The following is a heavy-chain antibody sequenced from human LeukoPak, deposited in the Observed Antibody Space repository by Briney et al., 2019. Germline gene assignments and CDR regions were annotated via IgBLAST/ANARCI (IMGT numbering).Heavy chain of an antibody. CDR3: ARAVAGSRNGFDV. D-gene: IGHD6-13*01. Sequence: ASVKVSCKASRYTFSNYYINWVRQAPGQGLEGMGIINPSGDYTNYAQRFQGRVTMTRDTSTSTVYMELSSLRSEDTADYYCARAVAGSRNGFDVWGRGTTVTVSS. CDR1: RYTFSNYY. V-gene: IGHV1-46*01. CDR2: INPSGDYT. J-gene: IGHJ3*01.